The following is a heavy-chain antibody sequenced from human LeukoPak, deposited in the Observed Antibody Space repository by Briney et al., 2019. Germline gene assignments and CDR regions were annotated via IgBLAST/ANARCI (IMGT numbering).Heavy chain of an antibody. CDR2: INAGNGNT. CDR3: ARDLGDSLYYYYYGMDV. CDR1: GYTFTSYA. J-gene: IGHJ6*02. D-gene: IGHD2-21*01. V-gene: IGHV1-3*01. Sequence: ASVKVSCKASGYTFTSYAMHWVRQAPGQRLEWMGWINAGNGNTKYSQKFQGRVTITRDTSASTAYMELSSLRSEDTAVYYCARDLGDSLYYYYYGMDVWGQGTTVTVSS.